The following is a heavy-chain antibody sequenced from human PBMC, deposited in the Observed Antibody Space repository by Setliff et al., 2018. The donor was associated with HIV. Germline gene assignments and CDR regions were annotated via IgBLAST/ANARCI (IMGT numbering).Heavy chain of an antibody. J-gene: IGHJ6*03. Sequence: GASVKGSCKASGYTFTSYDINWVRQATGQGLEWMGWVNPNSGNTGYAQKFQGRVTMTRNTSIRTVYMELSSLRSEDTAVYYCARGAWYTSGWHSRRYMDVWGKGSTVTVSS. CDR1: GYTFTSYD. D-gene: IGHD6-19*01. CDR2: VNPNSGNT. CDR3: ARGAWYTSGWHSRRYMDV. V-gene: IGHV1-8*02.